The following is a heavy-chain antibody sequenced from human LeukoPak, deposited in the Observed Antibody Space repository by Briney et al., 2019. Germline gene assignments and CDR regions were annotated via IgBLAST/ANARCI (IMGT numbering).Heavy chain of an antibody. J-gene: IGHJ3*02. CDR2: ISYDGSNK. CDR1: GFTFSSYA. V-gene: IGHV3-30-3*01. D-gene: IGHD3-22*01. CDR3: AKDLDSSGNFWGTDAFDI. Sequence: GRSLRLSCAASGFTFSSYAMHWVRQAPGKGLEWVAVISYDGSNKYYADSVKGRFTISRDNSKNTLYLQMNSLRAEDTAIYYCAKDLDSSGNFWGTDAFDIWGQGTMVTVSS.